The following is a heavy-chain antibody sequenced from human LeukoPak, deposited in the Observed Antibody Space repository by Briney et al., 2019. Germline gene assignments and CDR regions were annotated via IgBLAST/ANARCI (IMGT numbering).Heavy chain of an antibody. V-gene: IGHV3-23*01. CDR2: ISGSGSGGST. CDR3: ARCGSYLLYYYYMDV. D-gene: IGHD1-26*01. CDR1: GFTFSSYG. Sequence: PGGTLRLSCAASGFTFSSYGMTWVRQAPGKGLEWVSAISGSGSGGSTYYADSVKGRFTISRDNAKNSLYLQMNSLRAEDTAVYYCARCGSYLLYYYYMDVWGKGTTVTVSS. J-gene: IGHJ6*03.